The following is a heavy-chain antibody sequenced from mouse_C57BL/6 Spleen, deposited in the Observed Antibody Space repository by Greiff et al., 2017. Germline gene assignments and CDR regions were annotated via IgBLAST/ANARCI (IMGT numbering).Heavy chain of an antibody. J-gene: IGHJ3*01. D-gene: IGHD1-1*01. CDR2: ISSGSSTI. V-gene: IGHV5-17*01. Sequence: EVQVVESGGGLVQPGGSLKLSCAASGFTFSDYGMHWVRQAPEKGLEWVAYISSGSSTIYYADTVKGRFTISRDNAKNTLFLQMTSLRSEDTAMYYCARSYYYGSSYRFAYWGQGTLVTVSA. CDR3: ARSYYYGSSYRFAY. CDR1: GFTFSDYG.